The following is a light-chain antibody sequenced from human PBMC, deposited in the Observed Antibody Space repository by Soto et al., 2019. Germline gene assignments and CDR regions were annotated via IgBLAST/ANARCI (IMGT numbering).Light chain of an antibody. CDR1: QSVFNNH. CDR3: QPYGSSGT. J-gene: IGKJ1*01. Sequence: EVVLTQSAGALSLSPGERATLSCRASQSVFNNHIGWYQQKPGQAPRLLIYGASNRATGIPDRFSGSGSGTDFTLTISRLEPEDFAVYYCQPYGSSGTFGQGTKVDIK. CDR2: GAS. V-gene: IGKV3-20*01.